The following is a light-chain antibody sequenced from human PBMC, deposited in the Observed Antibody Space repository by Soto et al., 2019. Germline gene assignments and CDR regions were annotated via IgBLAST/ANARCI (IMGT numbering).Light chain of an antibody. J-gene: IGLJ2*01. CDR2: DVN. CDR1: SSDIGGYKY. CDR3: CSYTSSTSLI. Sequence: QPASVSGSPGQSITISCTGTSSDIGGYKYVSWYQQHPGKVPKLLIYDVNNRPSGVSDRFSGSKSGNTASLTISGLQAEDEAEYYCCSYTSSTSLIFGGGTQLTVL. V-gene: IGLV2-14*03.